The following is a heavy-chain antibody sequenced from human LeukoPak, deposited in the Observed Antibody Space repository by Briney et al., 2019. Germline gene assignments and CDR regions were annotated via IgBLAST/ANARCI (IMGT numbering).Heavy chain of an antibody. D-gene: IGHD3-10*01. V-gene: IGHV3-23*01. CDR1: GFTFSSYA. Sequence: GGSLRLSCAASGFTFSSYAMSWVRQAPGKGLEWVSSITTSGGSTSYADSVRGRFTISRDNSKNTLSLQMNSLRAEDTAVYYCAKGLRGSGTFYDVFDFWGQGTMVTVSS. CDR2: ITTSGGST. CDR3: AKGLRGSGTFYDVFDF. J-gene: IGHJ3*01.